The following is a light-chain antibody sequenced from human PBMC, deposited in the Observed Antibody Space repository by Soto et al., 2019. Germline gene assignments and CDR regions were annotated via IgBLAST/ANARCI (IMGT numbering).Light chain of an antibody. CDR1: SSNSGAGYD. CDR2: GNL. Sequence: QSVPTQPPSVSVAPGQWVAFSRTGSSSNSGAGYDVHWYQQLPGTAPKRLIYGNLNRPSGVPDRFSGSKSGTSASLAITGLQAEDEADYYCQSYDSSLSADVFGTGTKVTVL. CDR3: QSYDSSLSADV. V-gene: IGLV1-40*01. J-gene: IGLJ1*01.